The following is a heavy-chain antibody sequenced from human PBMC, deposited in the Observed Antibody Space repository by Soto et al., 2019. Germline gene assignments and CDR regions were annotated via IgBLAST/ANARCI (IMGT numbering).Heavy chain of an antibody. CDR1: GFTFGSYR. Sequence: GGSWSPSGAASGFTFGSYRLNWVRRAQGKGLEGASSFSSSSSYIYYADSVKGRLTISRDNAKNSLYLQMNSLRAEDTAVYYCARDGGPHKTTVTTIDYWGQGTLVTVSS. CDR3: ARDGGPHKTTVTTIDY. CDR2: FSSSSSYI. D-gene: IGHD4-17*01. J-gene: IGHJ4*02. V-gene: IGHV3-21*01.